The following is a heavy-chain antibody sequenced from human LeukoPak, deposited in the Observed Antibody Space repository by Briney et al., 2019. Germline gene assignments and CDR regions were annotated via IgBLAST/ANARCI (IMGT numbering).Heavy chain of an antibody. Sequence: GGSLRLSCAASGFTFSSYGMHWVRQAPGKGLEWVAVISYDGSNKYYADSVKGRFTISRDNSKNTLYLQMNSLRAEDTAVYYCAKDRRTVGMVDYWGQGTLVTVSS. J-gene: IGHJ4*02. CDR2: ISYDGSNK. CDR1: GFTFSSYG. D-gene: IGHD3-10*01. CDR3: AKDRRTVGMVDY. V-gene: IGHV3-30*18.